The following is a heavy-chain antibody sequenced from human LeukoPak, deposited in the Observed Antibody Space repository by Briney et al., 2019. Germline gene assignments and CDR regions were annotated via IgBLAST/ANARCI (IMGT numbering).Heavy chain of an antibody. CDR1: GFTFSNSA. D-gene: IGHD3-22*01. CDR3: ATASTRYDSSGYVY. CDR2: IGGSGGST. Sequence: GGSLRLSCAASGFTFSNSAMNWVRQAPGKGLEWVSTIGGSGGSTYYADSVKGRFTISRDNSKNTLYLQMNSLRSEDTAVYYCATASTRYDSSGYVYWGQGTLVTVSS. J-gene: IGHJ4*02. V-gene: IGHV3-23*01.